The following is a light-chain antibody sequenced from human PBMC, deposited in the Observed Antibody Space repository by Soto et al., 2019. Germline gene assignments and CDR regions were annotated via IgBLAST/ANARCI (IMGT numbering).Light chain of an antibody. CDR3: QQRSNWHPIT. Sequence: EIVLTQSPATLSLSPGERATLSFRASQSVSSYLAWYQQNPGQATRLIIYDASNRANGIPARFSGSGSGTDFTLTLSSLEPEDFAVYYCQQRSNWHPITFGQGTRLEIK. V-gene: IGKV3-11*01. CDR1: QSVSSY. J-gene: IGKJ5*01. CDR2: DAS.